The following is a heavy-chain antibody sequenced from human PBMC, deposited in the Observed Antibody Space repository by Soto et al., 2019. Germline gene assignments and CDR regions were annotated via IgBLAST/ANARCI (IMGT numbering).Heavy chain of an antibody. J-gene: IGHJ5*02. CDR2: ISAYNGNT. D-gene: IGHD2-15*01. CDR1: GYTFTSYG. CDR3: ARIGNGYCSGGSCPSWFDP. V-gene: IGHV1-18*01. Sequence: GASVKVSCKASGYTFTSYGISWVRQAPGQGLEWMGWISAYNGNTNYAQKLQGRVTMTTDTSTSTAYMELRSLRSDDTAVYYCARIGNGYCSGGSCPSWFDPWGQGTLVTVSS.